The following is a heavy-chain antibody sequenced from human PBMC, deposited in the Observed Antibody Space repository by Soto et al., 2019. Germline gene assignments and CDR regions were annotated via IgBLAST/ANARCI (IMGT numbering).Heavy chain of an antibody. V-gene: IGHV4-30-4*01. Sequence: PSETLSLTCTVSGGSISSGDYYWGWIRHPPGKGLEWIGYIYYGGSTYYNPSLKSRVTISVDTSKNQFSLKLSSVTAADTAVYYCARAAYYYGSGSYYPDGMDVWGQGTTVTVSS. CDR1: GGSISSGDYY. J-gene: IGHJ6*02. D-gene: IGHD3-10*01. CDR3: ARAAYYYGSGSYYPDGMDV. CDR2: IYYGGST.